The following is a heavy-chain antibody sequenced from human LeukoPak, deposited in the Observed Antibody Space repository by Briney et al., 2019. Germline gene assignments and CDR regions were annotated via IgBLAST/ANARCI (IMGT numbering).Heavy chain of an antibody. D-gene: IGHD5-18*01. CDR3: AKRGRKGYSYSSDAFDI. Sequence: GGSLRLSCAASGFTFSSYGMHWVRQAPGKGLEWVAVISYDGSNKYYADSVKGRFTISRDNSKNTLYLQMNSLRAEDTAVYYCAKRGRKGYSYSSDAFDIWGQGTMVTVSS. CDR2: ISYDGSNK. J-gene: IGHJ3*02. V-gene: IGHV3-30*18. CDR1: GFTFSSYG.